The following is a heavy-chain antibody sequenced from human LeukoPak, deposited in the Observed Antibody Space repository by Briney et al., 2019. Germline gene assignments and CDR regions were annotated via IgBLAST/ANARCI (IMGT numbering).Heavy chain of an antibody. V-gene: IGHV1-46*01. CDR3: AKDPRDISTGNYDEFDI. J-gene: IGHJ3*02. Sequence: ASVKVSCKASGYTFSNYCMHWVRQAPGQGLEWLGIINPSLHIPIYAQTFQGRVTMTTDMSTSTLYMEPSNLVSEDTAVYYCAKDPRDISTGNYDEFDIWGQGTMVTVSS. D-gene: IGHD3-9*01. CDR1: GYTFSNYC. CDR2: INPSLHIP.